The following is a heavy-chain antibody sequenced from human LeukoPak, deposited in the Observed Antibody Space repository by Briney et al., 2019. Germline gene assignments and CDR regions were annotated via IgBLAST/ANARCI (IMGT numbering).Heavy chain of an antibody. V-gene: IGHV3-30*02. CDR3: AKSHPPNAYSGTYYCDY. D-gene: IGHD1-26*01. Sequence: PGGSLRLSCAASGFTFSYYGMHWVRQAPGKGLEWVAFIRYDESKKFYGDSVKGRFTISRDNSKNTLYLQMNSLRTEDTAVYYCAKSHPPNAYSGTYYCDYWGQGTLVTVSS. CDR2: IRYDESKK. J-gene: IGHJ4*02. CDR1: GFTFSYYG.